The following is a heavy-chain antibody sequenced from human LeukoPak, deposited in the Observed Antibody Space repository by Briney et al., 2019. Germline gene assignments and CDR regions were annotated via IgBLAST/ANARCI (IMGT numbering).Heavy chain of an antibody. CDR1: GFSLSTPGMG. J-gene: IGHJ4*02. CDR2: IYYNDDK. Sequence: SGPTLVNPTRTLTLTCTFSGFSLSTPGMGVGWIRQPPGKALEWLAFIYYNDDKRYSPSLRSRLTITRDTSKNQVVLAMTNMDPVDTATYYCAHLVVTIDWRSYLDYWGQGALVTVSS. D-gene: IGHD3-9*01. CDR3: AHLVVTIDWRSYLDY. V-gene: IGHV2-5*01.